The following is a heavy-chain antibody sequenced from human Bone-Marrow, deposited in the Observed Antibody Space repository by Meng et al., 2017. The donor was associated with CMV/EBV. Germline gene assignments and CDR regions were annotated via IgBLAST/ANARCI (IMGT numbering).Heavy chain of an antibody. Sequence: GESLKISCAASGFTFSSYGMHWVRQAPGKGLEWVAFIRYDGSNKYYADPVKGRFTISRDNSKTTLYLQMNSLRAEDTAVYYCANLGGDYDSSGYQMLRGGTFDYWGQGTLVTVSS. J-gene: IGHJ4*02. CDR1: GFTFSSYG. D-gene: IGHD3-22*01. CDR2: IRYDGSNK. CDR3: ANLGGDYDSSGYQMLRGGTFDY. V-gene: IGHV3-30*02.